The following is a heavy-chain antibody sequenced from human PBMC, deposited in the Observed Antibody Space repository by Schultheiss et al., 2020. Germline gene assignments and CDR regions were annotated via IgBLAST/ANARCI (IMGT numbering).Heavy chain of an antibody. CDR3: ARSYLIPRESRGYYFDY. CDR2: IYYSGST. D-gene: IGHD3-16*01. J-gene: IGHJ4*02. CDR1: GGSISGYY. V-gene: IGHV4-59*01. Sequence: SETLSLTCTISGGSISGYYWSWIRQPAGKGLEWIGYIYYSGSTNYNPSLKSRVTISVDTSKNQFSLKLGSVTAADTAVYYCARSYLIPRESRGYYFDYWGQGTLVNVS.